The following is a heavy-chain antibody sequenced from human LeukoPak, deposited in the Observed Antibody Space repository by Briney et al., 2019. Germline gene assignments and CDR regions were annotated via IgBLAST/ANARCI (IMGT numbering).Heavy chain of an antibody. Sequence: SETPSLTCTVSGGSISSYYWSWIRQPAGKGLEWIGRIYTSGSTNYNPSLKSRVTMSVDTSKNQFSLKMSSVTAADTAVYYCARGFTMVRGPYGWFDPWGQGTLVTVSS. CDR3: ARGFTMVRGPYGWFDP. J-gene: IGHJ5*02. V-gene: IGHV4-4*07. CDR2: IYTSGST. D-gene: IGHD3-10*01. CDR1: GGSISSYY.